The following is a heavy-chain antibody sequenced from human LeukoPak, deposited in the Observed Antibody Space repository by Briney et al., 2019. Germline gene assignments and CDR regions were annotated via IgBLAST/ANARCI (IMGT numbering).Heavy chain of an antibody. J-gene: IGHJ4*02. V-gene: IGHV4-34*01. D-gene: IGHD3-3*01. CDR1: GGSFSGYY. CDR2: INHSGST. CDR3: ARGLWSVDLNY. Sequence: PSETLSLTCAVYGGSFSGYYWSWIRQPPGKGLEWIGEINHSGSTNYNPSLKSRVTISVDTSKNQFSLRLNSVTAADTAVHYCARGLWSVDLNYWGQGTPVTVSS.